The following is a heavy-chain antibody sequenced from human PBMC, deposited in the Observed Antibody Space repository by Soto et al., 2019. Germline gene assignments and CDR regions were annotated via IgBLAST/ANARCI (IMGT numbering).Heavy chain of an antibody. V-gene: IGHV4-59*08. D-gene: IGHD4-17*01. J-gene: IGHJ4*02. CDR1: GGSISSYY. CDR3: ARHATTVTTRGNFDY. Sequence: SETLSLTCTVSGGSISSYYWSWIRQPPGKGLEWIGYIYYSGSTNYNPSLKSRVTISVDTSKNQFSLKLSSGTAADTAVYYCARHATTVTTRGNFDYWGQGTLVTVSS. CDR2: IYYSGST.